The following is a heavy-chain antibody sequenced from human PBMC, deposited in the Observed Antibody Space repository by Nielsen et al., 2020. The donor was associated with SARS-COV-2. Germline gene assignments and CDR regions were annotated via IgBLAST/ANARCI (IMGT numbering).Heavy chain of an antibody. CDR3: ARAFGEYCSSTSCYAEYYYYGMDV. CDR2: ISSNGGST. CDR1: GFTFSSYA. V-gene: IGHV3-64*01. Sequence: GSLKISCAASGFTFSSYAMHWVRQAPGKGLEYVSAISSNGGSTYYANSVKGRFTISRDNSKNTLYLQMGSLRAEDMAVYYCARAFGEYCSSTSCYAEYYYYGMDVWGQGTTVTVSS. J-gene: IGHJ6*02. D-gene: IGHD2-2*01.